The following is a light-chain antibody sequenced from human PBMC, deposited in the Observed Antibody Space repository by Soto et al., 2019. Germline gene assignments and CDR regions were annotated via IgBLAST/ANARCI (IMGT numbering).Light chain of an antibody. CDR3: QQCYTTPLT. CDR1: QTINTS. V-gene: IGKV1-39*01. J-gene: IGKJ4*01. Sequence: DIQMTQSPASLSASVGERVTITCRARQTINTSLNWYQQTPGTAPKLLLYYASTLQSAVPSRFRGSGSGTDFTLTITSLQPEDFATYYCQQCYTTPLTFGGGTKVDIK. CDR2: YAS.